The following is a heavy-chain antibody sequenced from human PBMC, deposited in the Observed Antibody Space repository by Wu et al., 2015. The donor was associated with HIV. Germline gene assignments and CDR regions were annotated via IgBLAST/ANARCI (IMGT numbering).Heavy chain of an antibody. D-gene: IGHD5-12*01. V-gene: IGHV1-46*02. CDR1: GYTFNNKY. J-gene: IGHJ6*02. Sequence: QVQLLQSGAEVKKPGASVMVSCKASGYTFNNKYIHWVRRAPGQGLEWMGVLNPSANKISYAQSFQGRVTMTSDKSTTAVYMELDGLRSEDTAVYYCARNTDSVATSLYSLGVWGQGTTVTVSS. CDR3: ARNTDSVATSLYSLGV. CDR2: LNPSANKI.